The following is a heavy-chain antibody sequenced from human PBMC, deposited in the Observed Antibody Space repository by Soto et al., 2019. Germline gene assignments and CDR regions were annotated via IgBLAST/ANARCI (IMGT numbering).Heavy chain of an antibody. V-gene: IGHV4-34*01. J-gene: IGHJ6*03. CDR1: GGSFSGYY. Sequence: QVQLQQWGAGLLKPSETLSLTCAVYGGSFSGYYWSWIRQPPGKGREWMGETNPSASTNYIPSLKSRVTISVDTSKNQFSLKLSPVTAADTAVYYCASGWYCRGGDGFGNYYYMDVWGNGTTVTVSS. CDR2: TNPSAST. D-gene: IGHD2-15*01. CDR3: ASGWYCRGGDGFGNYYYMDV.